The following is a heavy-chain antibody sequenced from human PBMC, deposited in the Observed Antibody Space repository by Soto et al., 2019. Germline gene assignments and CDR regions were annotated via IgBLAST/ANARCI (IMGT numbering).Heavy chain of an antibody. V-gene: IGHV1-69*13. Sequence: SVKVSCKASVGTFSSYAISWVRQAPGQGLEWMGGIIPIFGTANYAQKFQGRVMITPDESTSTAYMELNSLRSEDTAVYYCAIVSGYLYSFDIWGQGTMVTVSS. D-gene: IGHD3-22*01. J-gene: IGHJ3*02. CDR2: IIPIFGTA. CDR1: VGTFSSYA. CDR3: AIVSGYLYSFDI.